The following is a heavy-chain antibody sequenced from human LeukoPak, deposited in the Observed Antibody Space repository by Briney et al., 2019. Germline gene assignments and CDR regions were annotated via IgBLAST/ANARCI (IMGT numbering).Heavy chain of an antibody. CDR2: IKQDGTEK. D-gene: IGHD3-10*02. CDR3: AELGITMIGGV. Sequence: PGGSLRLSCAASGFTFTTYWMSWVRQAPGKGLEWVANIKQDGTEKYYVDSVKGRFTISRDNAKNSLYLQMNSLRGDDTAVYYCAELGITMIGGVWGKGTTVTISS. CDR1: GFTFTTYW. V-gene: IGHV3-7*01. J-gene: IGHJ6*04.